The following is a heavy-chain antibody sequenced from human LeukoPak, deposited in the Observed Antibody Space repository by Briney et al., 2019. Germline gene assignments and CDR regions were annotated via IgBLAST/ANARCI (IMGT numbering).Heavy chain of an antibody. CDR3: TRGSIAYYYMDV. V-gene: IGHV4-38-2*02. D-gene: IGHD3-22*01. CDR2: IYYSGST. Sequence: SETLSLTCTVSGYSISSGYYWGWLRPPPGKGLEWVGNIYYSGSTNYNPSLKSRVTISVETSKNQFSLKLSSVTAADTAVYYCTRGSIAYYYMDVWGKGTTVTISS. J-gene: IGHJ6*03. CDR1: GYSISSGYY.